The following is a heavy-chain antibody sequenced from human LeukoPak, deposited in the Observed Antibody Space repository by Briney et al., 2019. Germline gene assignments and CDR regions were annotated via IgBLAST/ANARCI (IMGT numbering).Heavy chain of an antibody. J-gene: IGHJ3*02. Sequence: GGSLRLSCAASGFTFGSYAMSWVRQAPGKGLEWVSTIGGGSETTSYADSAKGRFTNSRDNSKNTLYLQMNSLRAEDTAVYYCATLEDVLRYFDWLPAFDIWGQGTVVTVSS. CDR3: ATLEDVLRYFDWLPAFDI. CDR1: GFTFGSYA. V-gene: IGHV3-23*01. D-gene: IGHD3-9*01. CDR2: IGGGSETT.